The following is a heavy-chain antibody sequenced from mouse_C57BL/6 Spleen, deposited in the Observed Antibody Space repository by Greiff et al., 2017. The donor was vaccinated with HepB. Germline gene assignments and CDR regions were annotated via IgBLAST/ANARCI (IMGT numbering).Heavy chain of an antibody. CDR2: IDPSDSET. CDR3: ARSGVYYGSSYGYFDV. Sequence: QVQLQQPGAELVRPGSSVKLSCKASGYTFTSYWMHWVKQRPIQGLEWIGNIDPSDSETHYNQKFKDKATLTVDKSSSTAYMQLSSLTSEDSAVYYCARSGVYYGSSYGYFDVWGTGTTVTVSS. V-gene: IGHV1-52*01. J-gene: IGHJ1*03. D-gene: IGHD1-1*01. CDR1: GYTFTSYW.